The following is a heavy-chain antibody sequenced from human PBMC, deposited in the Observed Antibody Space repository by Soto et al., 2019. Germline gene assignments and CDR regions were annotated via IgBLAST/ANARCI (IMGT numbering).Heavy chain of an antibody. D-gene: IGHD2-8*01. J-gene: IGHJ4*02. CDR1: GASMTSSHW. CDR2: IYYDGNT. V-gene: IGHV4-4*02. CDR3: ARSSIVPRLLMYPFDY. Sequence: SETLSLTYAVSGASMTSSHWWSWVRQPPGKGLESIGNIYYDGNTYYNPSLKSRVTISLDTSKNQFSLRLNSVTAADTAVYYCARSSIVPRLLMYPFDYWGQGTLVTVSS.